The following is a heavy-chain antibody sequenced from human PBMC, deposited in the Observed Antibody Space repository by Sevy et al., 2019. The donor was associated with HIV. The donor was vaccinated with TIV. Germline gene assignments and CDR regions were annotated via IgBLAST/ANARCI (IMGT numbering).Heavy chain of an antibody. CDR1: GFTFSSYA. J-gene: IGHJ3*02. D-gene: IGHD1-26*01. CDR3: AKIQVGATTGDAFDI. Sequence: GGSLRLSCAASGFTFSSYAMSWVRQAPGKGLEWVSAISGSGGSTYYADSVKGRFSISRDNSKNTLYLQMNSLRAEDTAVYYCAKIQVGATTGDAFDIWGQGTMVTVSS. V-gene: IGHV3-23*01. CDR2: ISGSGGST.